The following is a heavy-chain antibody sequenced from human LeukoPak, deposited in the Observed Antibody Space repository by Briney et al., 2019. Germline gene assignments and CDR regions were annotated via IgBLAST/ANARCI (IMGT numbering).Heavy chain of an antibody. D-gene: IGHD4-11*01. CDR1: GYSFTSYW. CDR2: IYPGDSDT. V-gene: IGHV5-51*01. Sequence: GESLKISCTGSGYSFTSYWLAWVRQMPGKGLEWMGIIYPGDSDTRYSPSFQGQVTISADKSISTAYLQWSSLKASDTAMYYCARGDSSNCLEFWGQGTLVTVSS. J-gene: IGHJ4*02. CDR3: ARGDSSNCLEF.